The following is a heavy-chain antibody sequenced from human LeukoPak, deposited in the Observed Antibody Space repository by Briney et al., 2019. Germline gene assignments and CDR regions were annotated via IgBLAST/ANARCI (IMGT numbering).Heavy chain of an antibody. J-gene: IGHJ4*02. Sequence: PSETLSLTCAVYGGSFSGYYWSWIRQPPGKGLEWIGEINHSGSTNYNPSLKSRVTISVDTSKNQFSLTLSSVTAADTAVYYCARAPGRRYFDYWGQGTLVTVSS. CDR3: ARAPGRRYFDY. CDR1: GGSFSGYY. CDR2: INHSGST. V-gene: IGHV4-34*01. D-gene: IGHD1-14*01.